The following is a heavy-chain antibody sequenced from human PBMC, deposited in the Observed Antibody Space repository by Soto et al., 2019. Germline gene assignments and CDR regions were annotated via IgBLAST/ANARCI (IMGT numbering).Heavy chain of an antibody. Sequence: ASVKVSCKASGYTFTSYYMHWVRQAPGQGLEWMGIINPSGGSTSYAQKFQGRVTMTRDTSTSTVYMELSSLRSEDTAVYYCARDYGLDCRGGSCLYGMDVWGQGTTVTVSS. CDR3: ARDYGLDCRGGSCLYGMDV. CDR1: GYTFTSYY. D-gene: IGHD2-15*01. CDR2: INPSGGST. V-gene: IGHV1-46*01. J-gene: IGHJ6*02.